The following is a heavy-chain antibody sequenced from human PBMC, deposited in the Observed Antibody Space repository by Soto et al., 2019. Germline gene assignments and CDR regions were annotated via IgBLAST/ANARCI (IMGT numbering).Heavy chain of an antibody. D-gene: IGHD3-9*01. J-gene: IGHJ5*02. CDR3: ARAHYDILTGYSLNWFDP. Sequence: SVKISCKASAYTLTSYATHWVRQSPGQRLEWMGWINAGNGNTKYSQKFQGRVTITRDTSASTAYMELSSLRSEDTAVYYCARAHYDILTGYSLNWFDPWGQGTLVTVSS. CDR2: INAGNGNT. V-gene: IGHV1-3*01. CDR1: AYTLTSYA.